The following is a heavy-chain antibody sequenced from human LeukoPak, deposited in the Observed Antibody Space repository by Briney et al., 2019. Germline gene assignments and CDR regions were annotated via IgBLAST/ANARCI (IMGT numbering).Heavy chain of an antibody. V-gene: IGHV3-23*01. Sequence: HTGGSLRLSCAASGFIFRTYAMSWVRQAPGKGLEWVSALSGSGDKTFHADSVKGRFTISRDNSRNTLYLQMNSLRAEDTAVYYCAKDLNYGFDYWGQGTLVTVSS. CDR1: GFIFRTYA. CDR3: AKDLNYGFDY. CDR2: LSGSGDKT. J-gene: IGHJ4*02. D-gene: IGHD4-11*01.